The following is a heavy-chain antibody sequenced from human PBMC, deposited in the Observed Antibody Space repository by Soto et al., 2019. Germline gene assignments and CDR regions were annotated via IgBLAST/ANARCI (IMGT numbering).Heavy chain of an antibody. D-gene: IGHD2-2*01. V-gene: IGHV3-23*01. J-gene: IGHJ4*02. Sequence: ESGAGLVQPGGSLRLSCAASGFTFSSYAMSWVRQAPGKGLEWVSGISTSGDSTYYADSVKGRFTISRDNSKDTLYLQMNSLRAGDTAVYYCAINSRYCSSTSCYADWGQGTLVTFSS. CDR3: AINSRYCSSTSCYAD. CDR2: ISTSGDST. CDR1: GFTFSSYA.